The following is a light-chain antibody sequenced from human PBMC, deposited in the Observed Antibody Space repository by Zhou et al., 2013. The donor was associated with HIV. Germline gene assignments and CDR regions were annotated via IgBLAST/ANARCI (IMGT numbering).Light chain of an antibody. CDR1: QGIRNY. J-gene: IGKJ4*01. CDR2: AAS. V-gene: IGKV1-27*01. CDR3: QQRSNWFT. Sequence: DIQMTQSPASLSASVGDRVIITCRASQGIRNYLAWYQQKPGKVPKLLIYAASTLQSEVPSRFSGSGSGTDFTLTISSLEPEDFAVYYCQQRSNWFTFGGGTKVEIK.